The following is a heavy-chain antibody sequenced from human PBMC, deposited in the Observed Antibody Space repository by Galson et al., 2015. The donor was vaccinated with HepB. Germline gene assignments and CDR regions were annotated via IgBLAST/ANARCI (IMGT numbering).Heavy chain of an antibody. Sequence: SLRLSCAASGFTFSSYAMSWVRQAPGKGLEWVSAISGSGGSTYYADSVKGRFTISRDNSKNTLYLQMNSLRAEDTAVYYCARDSNRVGYYYAGFDYWGQGTLVTVSS. J-gene: IGHJ4*02. D-gene: IGHD3-22*01. CDR2: ISGSGGST. V-gene: IGHV3-23*01. CDR1: GFTFSSYA. CDR3: ARDSNRVGYYYAGFDY.